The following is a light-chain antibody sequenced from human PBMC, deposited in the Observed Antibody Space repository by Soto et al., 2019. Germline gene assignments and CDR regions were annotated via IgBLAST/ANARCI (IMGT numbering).Light chain of an antibody. CDR2: GAS. V-gene: IGKV3-20*01. CDR1: QSVSSSY. CDR3: QQHGSSSYT. J-gene: IGKJ2*01. Sequence: EIVLTQSPCTLSFSPGERATLSCRASQSVSSSYLAWDQQKPGQAPRLLIYGASSRATGIPDRFSGSGSGTDFTLTISRLEPEDFALYYCQQHGSSSYTFGQGTKLEIK.